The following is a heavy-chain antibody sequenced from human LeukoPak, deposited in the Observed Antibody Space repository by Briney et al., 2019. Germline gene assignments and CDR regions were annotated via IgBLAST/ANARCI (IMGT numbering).Heavy chain of an antibody. D-gene: IGHD1-7*01. CDR1: GGTFSSYA. CDR2: IIPIFGTA. CDR3: ARDGIRDNWNYPHNWFDP. J-gene: IGHJ5*02. V-gene: IGHV1-69*13. Sequence: ASVKVSCKASGGTFSSYAISWVRQAPGQGLEWMGGIIPIFGTANYAQKFQGRVTITADESTSTAYMELSSLRSENTAVYYCARDGIRDNWNYPHNWFDPWGQGTLVTVSS.